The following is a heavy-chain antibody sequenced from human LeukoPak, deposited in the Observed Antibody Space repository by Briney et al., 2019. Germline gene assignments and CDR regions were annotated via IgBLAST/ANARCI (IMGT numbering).Heavy chain of an antibody. D-gene: IGHD3-22*01. CDR2: FDPEDGET. CDR3: ATPRPHYYDSSGYKGDAFDI. CDR1: GYTLTELS. Sequence: ASVKVSCKVSGYTLTELSMHWVRQAPGKGLEWMGGFDPEDGETIYAQKFQGRVTMTEDTSTDTAYMELSSLRSEDMAVYYCATPRPHYYDSSGYKGDAFDIWGQGTMVTVSS. V-gene: IGHV1-24*01. J-gene: IGHJ3*02.